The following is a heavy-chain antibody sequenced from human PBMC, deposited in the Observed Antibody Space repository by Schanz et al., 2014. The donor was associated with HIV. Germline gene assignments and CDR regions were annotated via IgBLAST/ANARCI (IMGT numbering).Heavy chain of an antibody. Sequence: VQLVESGGGVVQPGRSLRLSCAASGFTFSSNAMHWVRQAPGKGLEWVAVISYDGSNKYYADSVKGRFTISRDNSKNTLFLQMNSLRAEDTAVYYCAREYYSRNWNWFDPWGQGTLVTVSS. J-gene: IGHJ5*02. CDR3: AREYYSRNWNWFDP. D-gene: IGHD6-13*01. CDR2: ISYDGSNK. CDR1: GFTFSSNA. V-gene: IGHV3-30-3*01.